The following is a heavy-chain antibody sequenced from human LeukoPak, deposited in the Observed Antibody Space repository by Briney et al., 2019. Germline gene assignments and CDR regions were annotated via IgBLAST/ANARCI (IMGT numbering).Heavy chain of an antibody. CDR2: IYYSGST. CDR1: GGSISSYY. Sequence: ASETLSLTCAVSGGSISSYYWSWIRQPPGKGLEWIGYIYYSGSTNYNPSLKSRVTISVDTSKNQFSLKLSSVTAADTAVYYCARHEIYVGYFDYWGQGTLVTVSS. J-gene: IGHJ4*02. V-gene: IGHV4-59*08. D-gene: IGHD2-15*01. CDR3: ARHEIYVGYFDY.